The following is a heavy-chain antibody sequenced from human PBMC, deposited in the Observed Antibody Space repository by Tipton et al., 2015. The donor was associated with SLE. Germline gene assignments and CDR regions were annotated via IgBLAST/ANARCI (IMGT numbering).Heavy chain of an antibody. J-gene: IGHJ4*02. D-gene: IGHD6-19*01. CDR2: ITGAGNII. V-gene: IGHV3-48*02. CDR1: GFTFDDYT. CDR3: ARSVEGHFDY. Sequence: SLRLSCAASGFTFDDYTMHWVRQAPGKGLEWVSYITGAGNIIQYIESVKGRFTISRDNAKNSLYLQMNSLRDEDTALYYCARSVEGHFDYWGQGTLVTVSS.